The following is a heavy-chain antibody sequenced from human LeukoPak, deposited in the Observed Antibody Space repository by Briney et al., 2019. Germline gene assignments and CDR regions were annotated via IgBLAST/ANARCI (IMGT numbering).Heavy chain of an antibody. CDR2: ISSSGSTI. D-gene: IGHD5-18*01. CDR1: GLTFSDYY. V-gene: IGHV3-11*01. CDR3: ARVRGYSYGQSYFDY. Sequence: GGSLRLSCAASGLTFSDYYMSWIRQAPGKGLEWVSYISSSGSTIYYADSVKGRFTISRDNTKNSMYLQMNSLRAEDTAVYYCARVRGYSYGQSYFDYWGQGTLVTVSS. J-gene: IGHJ4*02.